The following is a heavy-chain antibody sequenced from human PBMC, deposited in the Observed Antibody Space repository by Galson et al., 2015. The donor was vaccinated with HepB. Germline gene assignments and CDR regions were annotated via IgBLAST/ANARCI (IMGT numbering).Heavy chain of an antibody. CDR1: GFNFSSYA. CDR2: ISDSGGHT. Sequence: SLRLSCAASGFNFSSYAMSWVRQAPGKGLEWVSVISDSGGHTFYADSVKGRFTISRDNSKNTLYLHMNSLRAEDTAVYHCAKFSTRSYLDYWGQGTLVTVSA. CDR3: AKFSTRSYLDY. V-gene: IGHV3-23*01. J-gene: IGHJ4*02.